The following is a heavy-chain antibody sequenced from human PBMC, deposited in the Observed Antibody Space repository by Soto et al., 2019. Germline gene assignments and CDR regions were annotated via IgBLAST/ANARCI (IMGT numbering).Heavy chain of an antibody. CDR1: GGSISSSNW. CDR2: IYHSGGT. J-gene: IGHJ6*02. V-gene: IGHV4-4*02. D-gene: IGHD3-10*01. Sequence: SETLSLTCAVSGGSISSSNWWSWVRQSPGKGLEWIGEIYHSGGTNYNPSLKSRVTISVDKSKNQFSLKLSSVTAADTAVYFCARQGFGAIHGLVDVWGQGTKVTVSS. CDR3: ARQGFGAIHGLVDV.